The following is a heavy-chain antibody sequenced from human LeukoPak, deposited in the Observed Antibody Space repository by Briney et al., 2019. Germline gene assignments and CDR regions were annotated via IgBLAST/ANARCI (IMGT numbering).Heavy chain of an antibody. Sequence: PSETLSLTCSVSGDSISSNYWSWIRQPPGKGLEWIAYIYYSGSTSYNPSLKSRVTISVDTSKNQFSLKLSSVTAADTAVYYCARVWGVTDFYDNRGAFDIWGQGTMVTVSS. CDR3: ARVWGVTDFYDNRGAFDI. CDR1: GDSISSNY. V-gene: IGHV4-59*01. J-gene: IGHJ3*02. D-gene: IGHD3-22*01. CDR2: IYYSGST.